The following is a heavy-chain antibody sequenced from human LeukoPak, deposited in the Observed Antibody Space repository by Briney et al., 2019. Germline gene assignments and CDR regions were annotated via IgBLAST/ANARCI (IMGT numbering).Heavy chain of an antibody. J-gene: IGHJ4*02. CDR3: ARDPSPYGDYEGHFDY. V-gene: IGHV3-7*01. Sequence: GGSLRLFCAASGFTFSSYWMSWVRQAPGKGLEWVANIKQDGSERYYVDSVKGRFTISRDNAKNSLYLQMNSLRAEDTAVYYCARDPSPYGDYEGHFDYWGQGTLVTVSS. CDR1: GFTFSSYW. D-gene: IGHD4-17*01. CDR2: IKQDGSER.